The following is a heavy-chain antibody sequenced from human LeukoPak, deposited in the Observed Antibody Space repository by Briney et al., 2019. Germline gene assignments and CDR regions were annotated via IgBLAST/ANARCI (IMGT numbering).Heavy chain of an antibody. Sequence: GGSLRHSCAASGFTFSSYAMSWVRQAPGKGLEWVSAISGSGGSTYCADSVKGRFTTSRDNSKNTLYLQMNSLRAEDTAVYYCAKDWDSSKVGWFDPWGQGTLVTVSS. V-gene: IGHV3-23*01. CDR1: GFTFSSYA. D-gene: IGHD6-6*01. J-gene: IGHJ5*02. CDR2: ISGSGGST. CDR3: AKDWDSSKVGWFDP.